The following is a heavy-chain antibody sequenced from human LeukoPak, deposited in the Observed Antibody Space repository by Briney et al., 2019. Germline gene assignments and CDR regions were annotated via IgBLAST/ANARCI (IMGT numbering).Heavy chain of an antibody. Sequence: GRSLRLSCAASGFTFSSYAMHWVRQAPGKGLEWVAVISYDGSNKYYAESVKGRFTISRDNSTNTLYLQMTSLRAEDTAVYYGARDSQGIDVWGQGTMVTVSS. CDR2: ISYDGSNK. CDR3: ARDSQGIDV. CDR1: GFTFSSYA. J-gene: IGHJ6*02. V-gene: IGHV3-30-3*01.